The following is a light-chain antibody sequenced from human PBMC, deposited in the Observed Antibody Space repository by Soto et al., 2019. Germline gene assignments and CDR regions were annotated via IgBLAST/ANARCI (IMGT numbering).Light chain of an antibody. CDR1: QSVSSSY. CDR2: GAS. J-gene: IGKJ4*01. CDR3: QQYGSSPPLS. Sequence: EIVLTQSPGTLSLSPGERATLSCRASQSVSSSYLAWYQQKPDQAPRLLIYGASSRATGIPDRFSGSGSGTDFTITISRLEPEDFAVYYCQQYGSSPPLSFGGGTKVDIK. V-gene: IGKV3-20*01.